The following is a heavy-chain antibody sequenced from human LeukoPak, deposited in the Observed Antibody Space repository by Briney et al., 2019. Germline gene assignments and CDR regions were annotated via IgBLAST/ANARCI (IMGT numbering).Heavy chain of an antibody. V-gene: IGHV3-30*18. CDR2: ISYDGSNK. CDR1: GFTFSSYG. J-gene: IGHJ6*02. D-gene: IGHD5-18*01. Sequence: GRSLRLSCAASGFTFSSYGMHWVRQAPGKGLEWVAVISYDGSNKYYADSVKGRFTISRDNSKNTLYLQMNSLRAEDTAVYYCAKVGGRGYSYGLGGMDVWGQGTTVIVSS. CDR3: AKVGGRGYSYGLGGMDV.